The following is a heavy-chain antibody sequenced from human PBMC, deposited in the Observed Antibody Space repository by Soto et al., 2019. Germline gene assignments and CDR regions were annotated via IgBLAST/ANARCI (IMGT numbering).Heavy chain of an antibody. CDR2: IYYSGST. V-gene: IGHV4-31*03. D-gene: IGHD2-21*02. Sequence: QVQLQESGPGLVKPSQTLSLTCTVSGGSISSGGYYWSWIRQHPGKGLEWIGYIYYSGSTYYNPSLKSRVTISVDTSKNQFSLKLSSVTAADTAVYYCARVGRNTVVTPSGPDYWGQGTLVTVSS. CDR1: GGSISSGGYY. CDR3: ARVGRNTVVTPSGPDY. J-gene: IGHJ4*02.